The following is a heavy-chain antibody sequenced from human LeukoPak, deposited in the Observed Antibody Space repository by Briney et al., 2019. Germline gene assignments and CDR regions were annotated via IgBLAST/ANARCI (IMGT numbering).Heavy chain of an antibody. Sequence: QPGGSLRLSCAPSGFSFSSYWMHWVRQAPGKGLVWVSRIKSDGKTNYADSVKGRFTISRDNAKNTVSLQMNSLRAGDTGVYYCARAPSEIGGYYPEYFRHWGQGTLVTVSS. J-gene: IGHJ1*01. V-gene: IGHV3-74*01. D-gene: IGHD3-22*01. CDR3: ARAPSEIGGYYPEYFRH. CDR2: IKSDGKT. CDR1: GFSFSSYW.